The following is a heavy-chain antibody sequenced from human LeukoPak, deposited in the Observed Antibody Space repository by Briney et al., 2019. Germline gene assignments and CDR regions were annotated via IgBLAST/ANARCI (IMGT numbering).Heavy chain of an antibody. CDR1: GYTFTDFY. CDR2: INTHNGGT. J-gene: IGHJ4*02. D-gene: IGHD3-16*01. CDR3: ARDHDYEGLKGNY. V-gene: IGHV1-2*06. Sequence: GASVTVSCKPSGYTFTDFYIHWVRQAPGQGLEYMGRINTHNGGTVYALQFQGRLSMTRDTSISTAYMELQSLRSEDTAVYYCARDHDYEGLKGNYWGRGTMVTVSS.